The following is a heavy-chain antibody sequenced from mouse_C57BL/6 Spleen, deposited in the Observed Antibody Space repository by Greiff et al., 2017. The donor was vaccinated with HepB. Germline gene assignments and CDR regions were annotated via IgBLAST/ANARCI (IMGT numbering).Heavy chain of an antibody. Sequence: VQLQQSGAELVRPGASVKLSCTASGFNIKDYYMHWVKQRPEQGLEWIGRIDPEDGDTEYAPKFQGKATMTADTSSNTAYLQLSSLTSEDTAVYYCTDSYYYGSSYEAMDYWGQGTSVTVSS. D-gene: IGHD1-1*01. CDR1: GFNIKDYY. CDR2: IDPEDGDT. V-gene: IGHV14-1*01. CDR3: TDSYYYGSSYEAMDY. J-gene: IGHJ4*01.